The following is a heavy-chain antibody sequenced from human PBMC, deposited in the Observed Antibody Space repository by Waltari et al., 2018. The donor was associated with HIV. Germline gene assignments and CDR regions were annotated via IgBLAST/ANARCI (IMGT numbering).Heavy chain of an antibody. CDR2: ISFDGNNA. V-gene: IGHV3-30-3*01. Sequence: QEQLVESGGGVAQPGRSLRLSCSASGFIFGDYAMHWVRQAPGKGREWVGLISFDGNNAYYADSVKGRFTISRDNSKNTMSLQMNSLRSDDTALYYCARTIFGVMITSDFFYGMDVWGQGTTVTVS. J-gene: IGHJ6*02. CDR3: ARTIFGVMITSDFFYGMDV. D-gene: IGHD3-3*01. CDR1: GFIFGDYA.